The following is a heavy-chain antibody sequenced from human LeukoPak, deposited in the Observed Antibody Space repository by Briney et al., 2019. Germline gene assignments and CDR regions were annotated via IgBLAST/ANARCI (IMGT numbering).Heavy chain of an antibody. CDR2: IIPIFGTA. Sequence: ASVKVSCKASGGTFSSYAISWVRQAPGQGLEWMGGIIPIFGTANYAQKFQGRVTITADESTSTAYMELSSLRSEDTAVYYCARDYYYDSSGYYYGFGYWGQGTLVTVSS. J-gene: IGHJ4*02. CDR3: ARDYYYDSSGYYYGFGY. CDR1: GGTFSSYA. V-gene: IGHV1-69*13. D-gene: IGHD3-22*01.